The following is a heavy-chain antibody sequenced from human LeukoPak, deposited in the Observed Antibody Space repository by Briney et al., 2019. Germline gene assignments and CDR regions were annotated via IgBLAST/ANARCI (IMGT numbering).Heavy chain of an antibody. D-gene: IGHD3-22*01. CDR1: GFTFSTYN. V-gene: IGHV3-48*01. CDR2: INADSSTI. Sequence: EGSLRLSCAASGFTFSTYNMNWVRQAPGKGLEWISYINADSSTIQYADSVRGRFTTSRDNAKNSLYLQMNSLGAEDTAVYYCVRDDSRGQSLGVIYWGQGSLVTVSS. J-gene: IGHJ4*02. CDR3: VRDDSRGQSLGVIY.